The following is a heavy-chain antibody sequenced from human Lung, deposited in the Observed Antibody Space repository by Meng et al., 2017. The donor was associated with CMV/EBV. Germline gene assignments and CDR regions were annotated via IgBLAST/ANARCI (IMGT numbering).Heavy chain of an antibody. CDR3: VKFFRWDQPDDAFDI. CDR1: GFTFSRYG. CDR2: IENDGSSK. Sequence: GGSLRLSCAASGFTFSRYGMDWVRQGPGKGLEWVTFIENDGSSKYYADSVKGRFTISRDNFKNTVHLQINSLRAEDTALYYCVKFFRWDQPDDAFDIWGPGTXVTVSS. J-gene: IGHJ3*02. V-gene: IGHV3-30*02. D-gene: IGHD1-26*01.